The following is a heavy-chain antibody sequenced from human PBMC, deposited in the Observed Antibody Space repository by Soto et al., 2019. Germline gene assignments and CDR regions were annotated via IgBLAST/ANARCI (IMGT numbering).Heavy chain of an antibody. Sequence: PSETLSLTCAVYGGSFSGYYWSWIRQPPGKGLEWIGEINHSGSTNYNPSLKSRVTISVDTSKNQFSLKLSSVTAADTAVYYCARRRGITMVRGSTNAYWGRGTLVTVSS. D-gene: IGHD3-10*01. CDR1: GGSFSGYY. V-gene: IGHV4-34*01. J-gene: IGHJ4*02. CDR3: ARRRGITMVRGSTNAY. CDR2: INHSGST.